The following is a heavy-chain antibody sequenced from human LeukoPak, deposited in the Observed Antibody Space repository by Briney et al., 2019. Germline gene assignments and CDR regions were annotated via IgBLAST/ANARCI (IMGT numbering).Heavy chain of an antibody. CDR3: ARTVVPAAGRYYFDS. Sequence: GESLKISCKGSGHSFTSHWIGWVRQMPGRGLEWMGIIYPGDSDTRYSPSFQGQVTISADKSISTAYLQWSSLKASDTAMYYCARTVVPAAGRYYFDSWGQGTLVTVSS. V-gene: IGHV5-51*01. J-gene: IGHJ4*02. CDR2: IYPGDSDT. D-gene: IGHD2-2*01. CDR1: GHSFTSHW.